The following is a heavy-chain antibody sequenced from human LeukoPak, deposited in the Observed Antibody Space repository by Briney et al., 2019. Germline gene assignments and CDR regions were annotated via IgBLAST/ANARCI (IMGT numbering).Heavy chain of an antibody. Sequence: SETLSLTCAVSGGSISSGGSSWSWVRQPPGRGLEWVGYIYHSGSTYYNPSLKSRVTISVDSSKNQFSLKLSSVPAADTAVYYCARLYRATDAFDIWGQGTMVTVSS. V-gene: IGHV4-30-2*01. CDR3: ARLYRATDAFDI. CDR1: GGSISSGGSS. J-gene: IGHJ3*02. D-gene: IGHD1-26*01. CDR2: IYHSGST.